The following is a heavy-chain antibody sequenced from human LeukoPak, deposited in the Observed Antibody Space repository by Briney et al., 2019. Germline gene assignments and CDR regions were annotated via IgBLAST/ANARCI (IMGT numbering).Heavy chain of an antibody. Sequence: ASVKVSCKASGGTFSSYAISWVRQAPGQGLEWMGRIIPILGIANYAQKFQGRVTIAADKSTSTAYMELSSLRSEDTAVYYCASGKAYTGGWFDPWGQGTLVTVSS. J-gene: IGHJ5*02. D-gene: IGHD2-2*02. CDR2: IIPILGIA. V-gene: IGHV1-69*04. CDR3: ASGKAYTGGWFDP. CDR1: GGTFSSYA.